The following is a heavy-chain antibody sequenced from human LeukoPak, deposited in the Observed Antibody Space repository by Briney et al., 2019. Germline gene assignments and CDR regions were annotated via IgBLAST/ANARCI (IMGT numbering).Heavy chain of an antibody. CDR2: IYNGDT. V-gene: IGHV4-59*01. J-gene: IGHJ3*02. CDR3: ARYRAFDI. Sequence: SETLPLTCTVSGGSISSYYWSWIRQPPGKGLEWIGYIYNGDTNYNPSLKSRVTISVDTSKNQFSLKLSSVTAADTAVYYCARYRAFDIWGQGTMVTVSS. CDR1: GGSISSYY.